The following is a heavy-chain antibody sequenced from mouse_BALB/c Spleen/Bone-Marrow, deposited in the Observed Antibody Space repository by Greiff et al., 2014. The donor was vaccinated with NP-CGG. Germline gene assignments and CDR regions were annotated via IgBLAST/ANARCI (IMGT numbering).Heavy chain of an antibody. CDR1: GYSFTGYY. J-gene: IGHJ2*01. CDR2: ISCYNGAT. CDR3: ARGDGYYVDFDY. D-gene: IGHD2-3*01. Sequence: LVKTGASVKISCKASGYSFTGYYMHWVKQSHGKSLEWIGYISCYNGATSYNQKFKGKATFTVDTSSSTAYMQFNSLASEDSAVYYCARGDGYYVDFDYWGQGPPLTVSS. V-gene: IGHV1S34*01.